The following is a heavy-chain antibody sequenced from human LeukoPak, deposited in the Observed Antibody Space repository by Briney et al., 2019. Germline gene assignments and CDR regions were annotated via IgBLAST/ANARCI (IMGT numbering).Heavy chain of an antibody. CDR2: IFPSGGEI. D-gene: IGHD5-24*01. J-gene: IGHJ4*02. V-gene: IGHV3-23*01. CDR3: AKDSGWIQFID. Sequence: HSGGSLRLSCAASGFTFSTFAMIWVRQPPGKGLEWVSSIFPSGGEIHYADSVKGRFIISRDNSKNTMYLQMNSLRAEDTGVYYCAKDSGWIQFIDWGQGTPVTVSS. CDR1: GFTFSTFA.